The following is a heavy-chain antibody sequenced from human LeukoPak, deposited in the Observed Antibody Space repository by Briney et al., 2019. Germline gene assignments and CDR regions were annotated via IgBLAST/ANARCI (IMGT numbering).Heavy chain of an antibody. D-gene: IGHD2-2*01. Sequence: PSETLSLTCTVSGGSVNSFYWTWIRQPAGKGLEWIGRIYSSGSTNFNPSLKSRVTMSVDTSKNQFSLKLISVTAADAAVYYCASVTSSRSSEGMDVWGQGTTVIVSS. J-gene: IGHJ6*02. CDR1: GGSVNSFY. V-gene: IGHV4-4*07. CDR2: IYSSGST. CDR3: ASVTSSRSSEGMDV.